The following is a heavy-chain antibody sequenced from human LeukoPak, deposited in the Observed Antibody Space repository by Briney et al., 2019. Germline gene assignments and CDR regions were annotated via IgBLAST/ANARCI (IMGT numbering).Heavy chain of an antibody. CDR2: ISSDGTNK. CDR3: AKDPIAVAGNNYYRMDV. CDR1: GFTFSRYG. V-gene: IGHV3-30*18. Sequence: GRTLRLSYAASGFTFSRYGMYWVRQAPGKGLEWVAVISSDGTNKYYADSVKGRFTISRDNSKNTLYLQMNSLRAEDTAVYYCAKDPIAVAGNNYYRMDVWGQGTTVSVAS. D-gene: IGHD6-19*01. J-gene: IGHJ6*02.